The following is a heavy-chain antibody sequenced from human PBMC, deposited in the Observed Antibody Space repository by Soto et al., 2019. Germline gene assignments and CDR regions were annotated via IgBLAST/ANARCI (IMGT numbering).Heavy chain of an antibody. V-gene: IGHV5-10-1*01. CDR1: GYSFTSYW. Sequence: GESLKISCKGSGYSFTSYWISWVRQMPGKGLEWMGRIDPSDSYTNYSPSFQGHVTISADKSISTAYLQWSSLKASDTAMYYCARHFAGYDSSGYSSDAFDIWGQGTMVTVSS. D-gene: IGHD3-22*01. CDR2: IDPSDSYT. CDR3: ARHFAGYDSSGYSSDAFDI. J-gene: IGHJ3*02.